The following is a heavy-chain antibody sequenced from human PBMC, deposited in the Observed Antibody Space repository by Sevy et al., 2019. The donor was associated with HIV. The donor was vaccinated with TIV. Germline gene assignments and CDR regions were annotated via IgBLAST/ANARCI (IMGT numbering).Heavy chain of an antibody. CDR1: GFTFSSYE. CDR3: ARDRQGITVAGTAIDY. J-gene: IGHJ4*02. V-gene: IGHV3-48*03. CDR2: ITLSGSSM. D-gene: IGHD6-19*01. Sequence: GGSLRLSYAASGFTFSSYEMIWVRQAPGKGLEWISYITLSGSSMYYADSVKGRFTISRDNAKNSLYLQMNSLRAEDTAVYYCARDRQGITVAGTAIDYWGQGTLVTVSS.